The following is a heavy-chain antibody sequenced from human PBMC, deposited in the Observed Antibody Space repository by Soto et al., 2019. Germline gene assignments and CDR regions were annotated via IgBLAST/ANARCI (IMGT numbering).Heavy chain of an antibody. Sequence: SETLSLTCAVYGGSFSGYYWSWIRQPPGKGLEWIGEINHSGSTNYNPSLKSRVTISVDTSKNQFSLKLSSVTAADTAVYYCARARITIFGVVDYWGQGTLVTVSS. J-gene: IGHJ4*02. V-gene: IGHV4-34*01. D-gene: IGHD3-3*01. CDR1: GGSFSGYY. CDR3: ARARITIFGVVDY. CDR2: INHSGST.